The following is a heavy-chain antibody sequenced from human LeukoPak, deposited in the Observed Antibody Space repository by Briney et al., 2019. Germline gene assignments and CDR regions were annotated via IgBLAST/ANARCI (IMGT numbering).Heavy chain of an antibody. CDR1: GGTFSSYA. D-gene: IGHD6-13*01. CDR2: INPNSGGT. J-gene: IGHJ5*02. Sequence: GASVKVSCKASGGTFSSYAISWVRQAPGQGLEWMGWINPNSGGTNYAQKFQGRITMTRDTSISTAYMELSRLRSDDTAVYYCARGFRPHSSSSLVYSSSWYGKFDPWGQGTLVTVSS. CDR3: ARGFRPHSSSSLVYSSSWYGKFDP. V-gene: IGHV1-2*02.